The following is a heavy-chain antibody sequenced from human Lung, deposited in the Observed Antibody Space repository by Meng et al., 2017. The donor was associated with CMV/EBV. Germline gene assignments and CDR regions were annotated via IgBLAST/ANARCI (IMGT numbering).Heavy chain of an antibody. CDR2: IIPILGIA. CDR1: GGTFSSYA. J-gene: IGHJ4*02. CDR3: ARRYCSGGSCYKQFDD. D-gene: IGHD2-15*01. Sequence: SVXVSXKASGGTFSSYAISWVRQAPGQGLEWMGGIIPILGIANYAQKFQGRVTITADKSTSTAYMELSSLRSEDTAVYYCARRYCSGGSCYKQFDDWGQGXLVTSSS. V-gene: IGHV1-69*10.